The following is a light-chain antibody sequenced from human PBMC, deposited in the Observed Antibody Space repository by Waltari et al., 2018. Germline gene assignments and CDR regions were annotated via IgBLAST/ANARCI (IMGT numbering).Light chain of an antibody. CDR2: QAS. CDR3: QKYNNYPYT. CDR1: QTISNW. V-gene: IGKV1-5*03. Sequence: DIQLTQSPSTLSASVGDRVTITCLTSQTISNWLAWYQQKSGKAPNLLIYQASSLKSGVPSRFSGSGSGTEFARTIRSLQPEDFATYYCQKYNNYPYTFGQGTKLEIK. J-gene: IGKJ2*01.